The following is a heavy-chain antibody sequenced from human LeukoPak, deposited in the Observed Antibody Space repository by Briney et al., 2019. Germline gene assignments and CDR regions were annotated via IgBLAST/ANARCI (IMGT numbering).Heavy chain of an antibody. CDR2: IIPIFGTA. CDR1: GGTFSSYA. J-gene: IGHJ4*02. CDR3: AYSSSSVSVEEDY. V-gene: IGHV1-69*13. D-gene: IGHD6-6*01. Sequence: SVKVSCKASGGTFSSYAISWVRQAPGQGLEWMGGIIPIFGTANYAQKFQGRVTITADESTSTAYMELSSLRSGDTAVYYCAYSSSSVSVEEDYWGQGTLVTVSS.